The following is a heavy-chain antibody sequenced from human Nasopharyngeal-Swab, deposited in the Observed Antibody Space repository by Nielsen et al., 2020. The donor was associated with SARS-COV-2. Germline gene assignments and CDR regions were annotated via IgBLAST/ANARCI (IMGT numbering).Heavy chain of an antibody. CDR1: GFTFSSYA. Sequence: GESLKISCAASGFTFSSYAMSWVRQAPGKGLEWVSAISGSGGSTYYADSVKCRFTISRDNSKNTLYLQMNSLKAEDTAVYYCAKDSYPGWFDPWGQGTLVTVSS. J-gene: IGHJ5*02. V-gene: IGHV3-23*01. CDR2: ISGSGGST. CDR3: AKDSYPGWFDP.